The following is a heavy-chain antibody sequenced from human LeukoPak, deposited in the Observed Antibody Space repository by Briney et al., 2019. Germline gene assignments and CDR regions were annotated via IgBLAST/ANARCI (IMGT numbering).Heavy chain of an antibody. Sequence: PSETLSLTCTVSGASVSSASYWSWIRQPPGKGVEWIAHIYNGVNTNYNPSLKSRVTISVDTSKNQFSLKLSSVTAADTAVYYCARVSLQYDILTGYYNYYYYGMDVWGQGTTVTVSS. CDR1: GASVSSASY. V-gene: IGHV4-61*01. CDR3: ARVSLQYDILTGYYNYYYYGMDV. CDR2: IYNGVNT. D-gene: IGHD3-9*01. J-gene: IGHJ6*02.